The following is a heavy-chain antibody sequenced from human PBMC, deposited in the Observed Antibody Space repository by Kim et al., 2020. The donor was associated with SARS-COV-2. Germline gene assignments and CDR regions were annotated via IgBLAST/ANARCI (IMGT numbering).Heavy chain of an antibody. V-gene: IGHV4-4*07. Sequence: SETLSLTCTVSGGSISSYYWSWIRQPAGKGLEWIGRIYTSGSTNYNPSLKSRVTMSVDTSKNQFSLKLSSVTAADTAVYYCARDRGGVRRHYYDSSGYYYFDYWGQGTLVTVSS. CDR3: ARDRGGVRRHYYDSSGYYYFDY. CDR1: GGSISSYY. J-gene: IGHJ4*02. D-gene: IGHD3-22*01. CDR2: IYTSGST.